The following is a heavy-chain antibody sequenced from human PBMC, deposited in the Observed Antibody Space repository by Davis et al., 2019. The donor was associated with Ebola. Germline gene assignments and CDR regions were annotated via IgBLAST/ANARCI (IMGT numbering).Heavy chain of an antibody. CDR2: ISSSGTTT. Sequence: PGGSLRLSCSASGFTFSAYSMNWVRQAPGKGLEWISYISSSGTTTYYADSVKGRFTISRDNTMNSFYLQMNSLRVEDTAVYYCAPPLGGPTGGHVYYWGQGSPVTVS. J-gene: IGHJ4*02. CDR3: APPLGGPTGGHVYY. V-gene: IGHV3-48*04. CDR1: GFTFSAYS. D-gene: IGHD3-16*01.